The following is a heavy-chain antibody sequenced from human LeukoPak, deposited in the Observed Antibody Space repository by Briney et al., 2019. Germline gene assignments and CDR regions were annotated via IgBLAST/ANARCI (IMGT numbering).Heavy chain of an antibody. V-gene: IGHV4-39*06. CDR2: IYYSGST. D-gene: IGHD3-22*01. J-gene: IGHJ5*02. Sequence: SETLSLTCTVSGGSISSSSYYWGWIRQPPGKGLEWIGSIYYSGSTYYNPSLKSRATISVDTSKNQFPLKLSSVTAADTAVYYCARNAHYYDSSGYYWWFDPWGQGTLVTVSS. CDR3: ARNAHYYDSSGYYWWFDP. CDR1: GGSISSSSYY.